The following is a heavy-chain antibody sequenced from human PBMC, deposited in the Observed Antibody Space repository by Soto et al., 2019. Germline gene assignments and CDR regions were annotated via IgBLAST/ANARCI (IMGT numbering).Heavy chain of an antibody. CDR2: ISHDGSNK. CDR1: GFTFYKYG. D-gene: IGHD2-2*01. J-gene: IGHJ6*02. Sequence: QVQLVESGGGVVQPGRSLRLSCAASGFTFYKYGMHWVRQAPGKGLEWVALISHDGSNKYYVDSVKGRFTIARDNSKNTVFLQMNSLRPEDTALYFCAKDDSTRWYNYYAMDGWGQGTTVTVSS. CDR3: AKDDSTRWYNYYAMDG. V-gene: IGHV3-30*18.